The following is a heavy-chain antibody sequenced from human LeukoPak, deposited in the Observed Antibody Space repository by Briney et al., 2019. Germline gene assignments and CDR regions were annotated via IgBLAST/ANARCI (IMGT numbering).Heavy chain of an antibody. D-gene: IGHD3-3*01. V-gene: IGHV3-74*01. CDR1: GFTFSSYW. Sequence: GGSLRLSCAASGFTFSSYWMHWVRQAPGKGLVWVSRINSDGSSTSHADSVKGRFTISRDNSKNTLYLQMNSLRAEDTAVYYCARDAGIRFLEWPDAFDIWGQGTMVTVSS. CDR3: ARDAGIRFLEWPDAFDI. J-gene: IGHJ3*02. CDR2: INSDGSST.